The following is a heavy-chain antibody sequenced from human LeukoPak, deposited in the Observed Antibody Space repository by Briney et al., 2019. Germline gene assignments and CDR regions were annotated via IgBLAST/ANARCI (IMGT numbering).Heavy chain of an antibody. J-gene: IGHJ4*02. CDR1: GYTFTGYY. D-gene: IGHD1-26*01. CDR3: ARDRIVGATGFDY. V-gene: IGHV1-2*02. CDR2: INPNSGGT. Sequence: ASVKVSCKASGYTFTGYYMHWGRQAPGQGLEWMGWINPNSGGTNYAQKFQGRVTMTRDTSISTAYMELSRLRSDDTAVYYCARDRIVGATGFDYWGQGTLVTVSS.